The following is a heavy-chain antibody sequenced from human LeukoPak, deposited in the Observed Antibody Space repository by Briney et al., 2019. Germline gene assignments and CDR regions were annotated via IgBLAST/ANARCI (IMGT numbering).Heavy chain of an antibody. J-gene: IGHJ3*02. CDR3: AKDWGWYSGSRDAFDI. Sequence: AGGSLRLSCAASGFTFSSYAMSWVRQAPGKGLEWVSAISGSGGSTYYADSVKGRFTISRDNSKNTLYLQMNSLRAEDTAVYYCAKDWGWYSGSRDAFDIWGQGTMVTVSS. CDR2: ISGSGGST. CDR1: GFTFSSYA. D-gene: IGHD1-26*01. V-gene: IGHV3-23*01.